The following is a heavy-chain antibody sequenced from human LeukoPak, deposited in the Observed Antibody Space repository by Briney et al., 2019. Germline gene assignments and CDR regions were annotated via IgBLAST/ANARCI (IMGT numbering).Heavy chain of an antibody. J-gene: IGHJ4*02. V-gene: IGHV3-23*01. CDR2: ISGSGGST. Sequence: GGSLRLSCAASGFTFSSYAMSWVRQAPGKGLEWVSGISGSGGSTYYADSVKGQFTISRDNAKNTLFLQMNSLRAEDTAVYYCAKDRSDYVWGSYRAFDYWGQGTLVTVSS. CDR3: AKDRSDYVWGSYRAFDY. D-gene: IGHD3-16*02. CDR1: GFTFSSYA.